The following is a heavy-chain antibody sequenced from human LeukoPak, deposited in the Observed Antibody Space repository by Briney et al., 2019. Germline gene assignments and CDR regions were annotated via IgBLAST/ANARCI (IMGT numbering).Heavy chain of an antibody. CDR3: ARGRQGAKTRYFDL. V-gene: IGHV3-64*01. Sequence: TGGSLRLLCAASGIIFSNYAMHWVRQGRGKGLECISTISSDGGSTYYANSVKGRFTIYRDNSKNTLYLQMGSLRAEDMAVYYCARGRQGAKTRYFDLWGRGTRVTVSS. CDR1: GIIFSNYA. J-gene: IGHJ2*01. CDR2: ISSDGGST. D-gene: IGHD1-26*01.